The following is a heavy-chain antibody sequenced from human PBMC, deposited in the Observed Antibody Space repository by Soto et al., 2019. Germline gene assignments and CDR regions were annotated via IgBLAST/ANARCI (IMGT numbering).Heavy chain of an antibody. D-gene: IGHD1-1*01. Sequence: QVQLQQWGAGLLKPSETLSLTCAVFGGSVNSGNYYWSWIRQPPGKGLEWIGEMSHSGGTHFNPFLKSRVTISVDTSKNQFSLKMRSGTAAVTALYYCARVERGTATTVVDTFHIWGSGTMVTVSS. J-gene: IGHJ3*02. CDR1: GGSVNSGNYY. V-gene: IGHV4-34*01. CDR2: MSHSGGT. CDR3: ARVERGTATTVVDTFHI.